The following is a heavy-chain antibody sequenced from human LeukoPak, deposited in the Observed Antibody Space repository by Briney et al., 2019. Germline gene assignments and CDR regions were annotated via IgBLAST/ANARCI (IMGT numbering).Heavy chain of an antibody. CDR2: INPNSGGT. J-gene: IGHJ4*02. CDR1: GYTFTGYY. CDR3: ARGLRDGYYSGGSCYSAI. V-gene: IGHV1-2*06. Sequence: ASVKVSCKASGYTFTGYYMHWVRQAPGQGLEWMGRINPNSGGTNYAQKFQGRVTMTRDTSISTAYMELSRLRSDDTAVYYCARGLRDGYYSGGSCYSAIWGQGTLVTVSS. D-gene: IGHD2-15*01.